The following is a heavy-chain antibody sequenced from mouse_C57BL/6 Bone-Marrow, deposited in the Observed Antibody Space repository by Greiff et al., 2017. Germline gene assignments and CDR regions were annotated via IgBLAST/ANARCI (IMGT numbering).Heavy chain of an antibody. V-gene: IGHV14-1*01. CDR3: TTFTTVVASPLDY. CDR2: IDPEDGDT. CDR1: GFNIQDYY. Sequence: EVKLVESGAELVRPGASVKLSCTASGFNIQDYYMHWVKQRPEQGLEWIGRIDPEDGDTEYAPKFQGKATMTADTSSNTAYLQLSSLTSEDTAVYYCTTFTTVVASPLDYWGQGTTLTVSS. D-gene: IGHD1-1*01. J-gene: IGHJ2*01.